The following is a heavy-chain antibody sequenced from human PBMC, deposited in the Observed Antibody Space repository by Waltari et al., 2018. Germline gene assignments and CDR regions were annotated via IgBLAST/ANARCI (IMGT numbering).Heavy chain of an antibody. CDR1: GFTFSSYS. D-gene: IGHD2-21*01. V-gene: IGHV3-21*01. J-gene: IGHJ4*02. CDR2: ISSSSIYI. Sequence: EVQLVESGGGLVKPGGSLRLSCAASGFTFSSYSMNWVRQAPGKGLEWVSSISSSSIYIYYADSVKGRFTISRDNAKNSLYLQMNSLRAEDTAVYYCASQVIAIVAFDYWGQGTLVTVSS. CDR3: ASQVIAIVAFDY.